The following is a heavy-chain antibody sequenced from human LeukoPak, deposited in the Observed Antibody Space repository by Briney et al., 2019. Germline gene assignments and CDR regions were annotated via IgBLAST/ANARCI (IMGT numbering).Heavy chain of an antibody. CDR3: AKGAMRVLDP. Sequence: PGGSLRLSXAVSGFTFSSYAMNWVRQAPGKGLEWVSAISSSTGNTYYADSVKGRFTISRDNSKNTLYLQMNSLRAEDTAVYYCAKGAMRVLDPWGQGTLVTVSS. CDR2: ISSSTGNT. V-gene: IGHV3-23*01. J-gene: IGHJ5*02. CDR1: GFTFSSYA.